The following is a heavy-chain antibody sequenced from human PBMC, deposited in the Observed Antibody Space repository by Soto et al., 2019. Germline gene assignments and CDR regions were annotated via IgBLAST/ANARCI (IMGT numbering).Heavy chain of an antibody. Sequence: SETLSLTCAVSGGSFGGYQWSWIRQPPGGGLEWIGKINQSGSTNYNPSLKSRVAISVDTSETQFSLRLNSLTAADTAVYYCARAVPWRKSFDIWGQGTAVTVSS. J-gene: IGHJ3*02. V-gene: IGHV4-34*01. CDR1: GGSFGGYQ. CDR2: INQSGST. CDR3: ARAVPWRKSFDI. D-gene: IGHD1-1*01.